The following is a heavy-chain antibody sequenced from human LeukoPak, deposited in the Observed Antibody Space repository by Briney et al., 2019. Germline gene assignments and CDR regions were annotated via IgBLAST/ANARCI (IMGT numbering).Heavy chain of an antibody. CDR2: MNPNSGNT. CDR1: GYTFTSYD. J-gene: IGHJ4*02. Sequence: ASVEVSCKASGYTFTSYDINWVRQATGQGLEWMGWMNPNSGNTGYAQKFQGRVTITRNTSISTAYMELSSLRSEDTAVYYCARTPRYCSSTSCSYYFDYWGQGTLVTVSS. CDR3: ARTPRYCSSTSCSYYFDY. D-gene: IGHD2-2*01. V-gene: IGHV1-8*03.